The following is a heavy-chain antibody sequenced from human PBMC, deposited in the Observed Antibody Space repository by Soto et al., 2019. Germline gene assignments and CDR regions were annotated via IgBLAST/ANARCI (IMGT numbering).Heavy chain of an antibody. Sequence: GGSLRLSCAASGFTFDDYAMHWVRQAPGKGLEWVSGISWNSGSIGYADSVKGRFTISRDNAKNSLYLQMNSLRAEDTSLYYCAKCYCSSTSCYYFDYWGQGTLVTVSS. D-gene: IGHD2-2*01. J-gene: IGHJ4*02. CDR2: ISWNSGSI. CDR3: AKCYCSSTSCYYFDY. V-gene: IGHV3-9*01. CDR1: GFTFDDYA.